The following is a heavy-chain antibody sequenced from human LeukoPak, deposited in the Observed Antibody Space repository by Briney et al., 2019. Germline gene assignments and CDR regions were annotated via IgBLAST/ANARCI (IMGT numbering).Heavy chain of an antibody. D-gene: IGHD3-16*01. J-gene: IGHJ3*02. Sequence: ASVKVSCKASGYTFTGHYMHWVRQAPGQGLEWMGWINPNSGTANSAQKFQGRVTMTRDTSISTAYMELSMLRYDDTAIYYCARDFYGLGEYYGAFDIWGQGTMVTVSS. CDR3: ARDFYGLGEYYGAFDI. V-gene: IGHV1-2*02. CDR2: INPNSGTA. CDR1: GYTFTGHY.